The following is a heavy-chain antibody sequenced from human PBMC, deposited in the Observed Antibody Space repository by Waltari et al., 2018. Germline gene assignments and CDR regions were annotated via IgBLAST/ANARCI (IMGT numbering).Heavy chain of an antibody. J-gene: IGHJ4*02. CDR3: ARHGGSGYDDFDY. Sequence: QVQLQESGPGLVKPSETLSLTCAVSGYSISSGYYWGWIRQPPGKGLEWIGSIYHSGSTYYNPSLKSRFTISVDTSKNQFSLKLSSVTAADTAVYYCARHGGSGYDDFDYWGQGTLVIVSS. D-gene: IGHD5-12*01. CDR2: IYHSGST. CDR1: GYSISSGYY. V-gene: IGHV4-38-2*01.